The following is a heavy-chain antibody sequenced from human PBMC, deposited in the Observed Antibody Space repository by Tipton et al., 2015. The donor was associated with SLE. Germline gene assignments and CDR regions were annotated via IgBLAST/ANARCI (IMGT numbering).Heavy chain of an antibody. D-gene: IGHD3-16*01. V-gene: IGHV4-31*03. J-gene: IGHJ4*02. CDR2: ISYSGST. Sequence: TLSLTCTVSGGSISSGGYYWSWIRQYPGKGLEWIGYISYSGSTNYNPSLKSRVTISVDTSKNQFSLKLISATAADTAVYYCARDQVGVGDFDYWSQGTLVTVSS. CDR1: GGSISSGGYY. CDR3: ARDQVGVGDFDY.